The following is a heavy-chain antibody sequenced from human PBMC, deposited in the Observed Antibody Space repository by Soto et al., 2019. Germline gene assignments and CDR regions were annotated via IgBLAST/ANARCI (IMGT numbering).Heavy chain of an antibody. CDR2: IYYSGST. CDR1: GGSISSGGYY. V-gene: IGHV4-31*03. Sequence: TLSLTCTVSGGSISSGGYYWSWIRQHPGKGLEWIGYIYYSGSTYYNPSLKSRVTISVDTSKNQFSLKLSSVTAADTAVYYCARGLDIVVVVAGPPYFDYWGQGTLVTVSS. D-gene: IGHD2-15*01. CDR3: ARGLDIVVVVAGPPYFDY. J-gene: IGHJ4*02.